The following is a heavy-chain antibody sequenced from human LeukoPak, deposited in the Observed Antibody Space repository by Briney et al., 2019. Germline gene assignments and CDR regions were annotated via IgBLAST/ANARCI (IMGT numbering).Heavy chain of an antibody. D-gene: IGHD3-10*01. Sequence: GGSLRLSCAASGFTFNNYWMHWVRQAPGKGQVWVSRINSDGRSTTYADSVKGRFTISRDNARNTLYLQMNSLRAEDTAVYYCASALYGSGTYLKAYMDVWGKGTTVTIS. J-gene: IGHJ6*03. CDR2: INSDGRST. CDR3: ASALYGSGTYLKAYMDV. CDR1: GFTFNNYW. V-gene: IGHV3-74*01.